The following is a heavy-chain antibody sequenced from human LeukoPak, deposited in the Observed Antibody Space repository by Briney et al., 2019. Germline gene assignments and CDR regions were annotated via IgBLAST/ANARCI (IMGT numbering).Heavy chain of an antibody. CDR1: GFTFSSYG. Sequence: GGSLRLSCAASGFTFSSYGMHWVRQAPGKGLEWVAVISYDGSNKYYADSVKGRFTISRDNSKNTLYLQMNSLRAEDTAVYYRAKDGGIVGPVDYWGQGTLVTVSS. V-gene: IGHV3-30*18. J-gene: IGHJ4*02. D-gene: IGHD1-26*01. CDR3: AKDGGIVGPVDY. CDR2: ISYDGSNK.